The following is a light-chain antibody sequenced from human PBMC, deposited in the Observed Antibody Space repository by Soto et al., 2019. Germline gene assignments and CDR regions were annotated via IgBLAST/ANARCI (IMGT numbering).Light chain of an antibody. V-gene: IGKV3-11*01. CDR3: QQRSSWPLT. CDR1: QSVRSY. J-gene: IGKJ4*01. CDR2: DAS. Sequence: EIVLTQSPDTLSLSPGERATLSCRASQSVRSYLAWYQQKPGQAPRLLIYDASNRATGIPARFSGSGSGTVFTLSISSREPEDFAIYFCQQRSSWPLTFGGGTKVEIK.